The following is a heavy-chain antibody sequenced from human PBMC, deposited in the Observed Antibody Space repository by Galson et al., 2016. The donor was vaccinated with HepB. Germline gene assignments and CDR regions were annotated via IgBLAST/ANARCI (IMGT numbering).Heavy chain of an antibody. Sequence: SLRLSCAASGFTFSNYGMHWVRQAPGKGLEWVAVIYYDGSSKHHVDSVKGRFTISRDNSKNTLYLQMNSLRAEDTAVYYCARPRLGIQTWSKYYYYGFDVWGQGTTVTVSS. CDR1: GFTFSNYG. V-gene: IGHV3-33*01. D-gene: IGHD5-18*01. J-gene: IGHJ6*02. CDR3: ARPRLGIQTWSKYYYYGFDV. CDR2: IYYDGSSK.